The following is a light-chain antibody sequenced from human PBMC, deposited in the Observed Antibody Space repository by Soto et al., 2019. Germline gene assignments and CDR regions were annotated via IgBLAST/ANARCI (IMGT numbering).Light chain of an antibody. CDR3: QQRSTWPYT. J-gene: IGKJ5*01. CDR2: DAS. Sequence: ELVLTQSPATLSLSPGERATLSCRTSQSISDFLAWYQQKPGQAPRLLIYDASNRATGIPSRFSGSGSGTDFTLIINSLEPEDFAVDYCQQRSTWPYTFGQGTRLEIK. V-gene: IGKV3-11*01. CDR1: QSISDF.